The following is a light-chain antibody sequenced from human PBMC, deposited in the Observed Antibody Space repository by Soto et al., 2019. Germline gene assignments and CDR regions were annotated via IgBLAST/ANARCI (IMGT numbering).Light chain of an antibody. CDR3: QQGNSLPLT. J-gene: IGKJ4*01. CDR1: QSVGAW. V-gene: IGKV1D-12*01. CDR2: GAT. Sequence: DIQMTQSPSSVSASVGDSVTITCRASQSVGAWLAWYQQKEGKAPKLLIYGATSLLRGVPRRFSGSGSGTDFTLTISGLLPEDFATYYCQQGNSLPLTFGGGTKVDIK.